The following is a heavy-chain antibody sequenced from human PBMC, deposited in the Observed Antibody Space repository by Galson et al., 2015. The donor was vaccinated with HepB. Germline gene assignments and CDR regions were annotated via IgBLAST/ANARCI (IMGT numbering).Heavy chain of an antibody. CDR1: GYTFTGYY. CDR2: INPNSGAT. CDR3: ARGSSPIIAAAGRASMDY. J-gene: IGHJ4*02. D-gene: IGHD6-13*01. Sequence: SVKVSCKASGYTFTGYYMHWVRQAPGQGLEWMGWINPNSGATSYAQKFQGRVTMTRDTSISTAYMELSRLRSDDTAVYYCARGSSPIIAAAGRASMDYWGQGTLVTVSA. V-gene: IGHV1-2*02.